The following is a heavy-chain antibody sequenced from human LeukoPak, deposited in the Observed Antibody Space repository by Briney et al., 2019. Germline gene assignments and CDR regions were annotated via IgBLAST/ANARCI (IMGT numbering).Heavy chain of an antibody. J-gene: IGHJ4*02. CDR2: IYYSGST. CDR1: GGSISSYY. CDR3: ARDPGDYYLDY. Sequence: PSETLSLTCTVSGGSISSYYWSWIRQPPGKGLEWIGYIYYSGSTNYNPSLKSRVTISVDTSKNQFSLKLSSVTAADTAVYYCARDPGDYYLDYWGQGTLVTVSS. V-gene: IGHV4-59*01. D-gene: IGHD7-27*01.